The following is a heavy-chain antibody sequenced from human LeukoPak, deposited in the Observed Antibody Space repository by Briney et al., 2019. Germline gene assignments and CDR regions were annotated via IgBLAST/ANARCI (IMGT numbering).Heavy chain of an antibody. V-gene: IGHV1-46*01. D-gene: IGHD2-8*01. CDR3: VVSTHGWIDY. CDR1: GYTFTSYY. Sequence: ASVKVSCKASGYTFTSYYMHWVRQAPGQGLEWMGIINPSGGSTSYAQKSQGRVTMTRDTSTSTVYMELSSLRSEDTAVYYCVVSTHGWIDYWGQGTLVTVSS. J-gene: IGHJ4*02. CDR2: INPSGGST.